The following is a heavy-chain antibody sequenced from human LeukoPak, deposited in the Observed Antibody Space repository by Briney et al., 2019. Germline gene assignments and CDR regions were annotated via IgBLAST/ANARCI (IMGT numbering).Heavy chain of an antibody. Sequence: PSETLSLTCTVSGASVSSASYWSWIRQPPGKGVEWIAHIYNGVNTNYNPSLKSRVTISVDTSKNQFSLRLNSVTAADTAVYYCARDLGVPADTYNWFDPWGQGTLVTVSS. V-gene: IGHV4-61*01. J-gene: IGHJ5*02. D-gene: IGHD2-2*01. CDR3: ARDLGVPADTYNWFDP. CDR1: GASVSSASY. CDR2: IYNGVNT.